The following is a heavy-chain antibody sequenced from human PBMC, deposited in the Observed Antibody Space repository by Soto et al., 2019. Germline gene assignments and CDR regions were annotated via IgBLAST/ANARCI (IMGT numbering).Heavy chain of an antibody. CDR2: INPNTGAT. Sequence: ASVKVSCKASGYTFTGYYMHWVRQAPGQGLEWMGWINPNTGATNYAQKFQGWVTMTRDTSINTAYLELRRLRSDDTAVYYYARGGYNYGYDTFDIWGRGTMVTVSS. J-gene: IGHJ3*02. CDR1: GYTFTGYY. V-gene: IGHV1-2*04. D-gene: IGHD5-18*01. CDR3: ARGGYNYGYDTFDI.